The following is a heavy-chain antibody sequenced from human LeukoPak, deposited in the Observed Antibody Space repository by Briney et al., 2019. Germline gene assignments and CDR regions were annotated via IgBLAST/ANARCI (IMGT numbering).Heavy chain of an antibody. CDR2: TIPLFNTA. Sequence: SVKVSCKASGGTFSNFAISWVRQAPGQGLEWMGGTIPLFNTANYAQKFQGRVTITTDESTSTAYMELSSLRSEDTAVYYCARADIVVVPAVGAFDIWGQGTMVTVSS. CDR1: GGTFSNFA. V-gene: IGHV1-69*05. D-gene: IGHD2-2*01. CDR3: ARADIVVVPAVGAFDI. J-gene: IGHJ3*02.